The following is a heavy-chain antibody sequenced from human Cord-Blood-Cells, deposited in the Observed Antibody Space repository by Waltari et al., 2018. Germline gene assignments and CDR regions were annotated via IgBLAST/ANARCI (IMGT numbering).Heavy chain of an antibody. Sequence: LLAQAGAEVKKPGCAVQGSCSASAGTLRNHAISWVRQAPGQGLSWMGGNIPIFGTAKYAQKFQGRVTITADESTSTAYMELSSLRSEDTAVYYCARDRGDYWGQGTLFTVSS. CDR1: AGTLRNHA. CDR2: NIPIFGTA. J-gene: IGHJ4*02. CDR3: ARDRGDY. V-gene: IGHV1-69*01.